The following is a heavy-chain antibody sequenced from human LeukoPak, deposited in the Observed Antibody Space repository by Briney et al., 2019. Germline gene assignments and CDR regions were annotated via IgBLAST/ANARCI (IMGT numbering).Heavy chain of an antibody. CDR3: ARDEFVASFDI. D-gene: IGHD2-21*01. J-gene: IGHJ3*02. CDR2: IYTSGST. V-gene: IGHV4-61*02. CDR1: GGSISSGSYY. Sequence: SQTLSLTCTVFGGSISSGSYYWSWIRQPAGKGLEWIGRIYTSGSTNYNPSLKSRVTISVDTSKNQFSLKLSSVTAADTAVYYCARDEFVASFDIWGQGTMVTVSS.